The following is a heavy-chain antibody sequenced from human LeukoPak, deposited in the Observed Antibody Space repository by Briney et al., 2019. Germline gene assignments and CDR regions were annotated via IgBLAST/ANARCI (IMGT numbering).Heavy chain of an antibody. CDR2: IYHSGST. Sequence: GSLRLSCAASGFTFSSYAMSWVRQPPGKGPEWLGSIYHSGSTDYSPSLKGRVTISVDTSTNQFSLKLTSVTAADTAVYYCARLREYYGSGTYPTDYWGQGTLVTVSS. D-gene: IGHD3-10*01. CDR1: GFTFSSYA. V-gene: IGHV4-38-2*01. J-gene: IGHJ4*02. CDR3: ARLREYYGSGTYPTDY.